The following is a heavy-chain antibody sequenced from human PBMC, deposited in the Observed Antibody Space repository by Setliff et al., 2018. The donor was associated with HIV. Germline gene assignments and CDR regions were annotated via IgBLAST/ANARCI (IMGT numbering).Heavy chain of an antibody. V-gene: IGHV4-39*07. D-gene: IGHD2-2*01. J-gene: IGHJ4*02. CDR3: ARTRGYCSGTNCYALRGPDY. CDR2: IYYSGST. CDR1: GGSISSSSYY. Sequence: SETLSLTCTVSGGSISSSSYYWGWIRQPPGKGLEWIGSIYYSGSTYYNPSLKSRVIMAVDTSKNQFSLKLSSVTAADTAVYYCARTRGYCSGTNCYALRGPDYWGQGTLVTVSS.